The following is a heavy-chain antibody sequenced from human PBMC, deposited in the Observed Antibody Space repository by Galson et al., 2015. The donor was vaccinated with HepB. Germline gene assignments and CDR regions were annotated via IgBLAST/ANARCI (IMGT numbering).Heavy chain of an antibody. D-gene: IGHD1-1*01. J-gene: IGHJ5*02. CDR2: MNPNSGNT. CDR1: GYTFTSYD. V-gene: IGHV1-8*01. Sequence: SVKVSCKASGYTFTSYDINWVRQATGQGLEWTGWMNPNSGNTGYAQKFQGRVTMTRNTSISTAYMELSSLRSEDTAVYYCARGNWKRSPDRGNGKGRSYWFDPWGQGTLVTVSS. CDR3: ARGNWKRSPDRGNGKGRSYWFDP.